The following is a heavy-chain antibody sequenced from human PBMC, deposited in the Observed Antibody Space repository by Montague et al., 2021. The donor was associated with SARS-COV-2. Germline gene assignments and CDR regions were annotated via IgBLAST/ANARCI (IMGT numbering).Heavy chain of an antibody. J-gene: IGHJ2*01. CDR1: GGSISSYY. V-gene: IGHV4-59*01. Sequence: SETLSLTCTVSGGSISSYYWNWIRQSPGKGLEWIGYIYYSWSTXXXPSXGSRVTMLVDTSKRQMSLRLNSVTAADTAVYYCAGDRGRFWHFDLWGRGTLVTVSS. D-gene: IGHD5-12*01. CDR2: IYYSWST. CDR3: AGDRGRFWHFDL.